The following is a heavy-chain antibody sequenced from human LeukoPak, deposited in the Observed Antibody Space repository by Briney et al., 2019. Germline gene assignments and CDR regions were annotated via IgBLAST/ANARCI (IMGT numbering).Heavy chain of an antibody. V-gene: IGHV1-46*01. CDR2: INPSGGSA. J-gene: IGHJ4*02. D-gene: IGHD5-18*01. CDR3: ARTGYSYDYYY. Sequence: ASVKASCKASGYTFTSYNMHWVRQAPGQGLEWMGTINPSGGSASYAQKFQGRVTMTRDTSTSTVYMELSSLRFEDTAVYYCARTGYSYDYYYWGQGTLVTVSS. CDR1: GYTFTSYN.